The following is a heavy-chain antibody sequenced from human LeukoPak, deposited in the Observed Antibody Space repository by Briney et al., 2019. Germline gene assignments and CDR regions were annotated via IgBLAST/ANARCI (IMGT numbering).Heavy chain of an antibody. V-gene: IGHV4-31*03. CDR2: IYYSGST. D-gene: IGHD5-24*01. CDR3: ARWLQLRDYFDY. J-gene: IGHJ4*02. CDR1: GGSISSGGYY. Sequence: SETLSLTCTVSGGSISSGGYYWSWIPQHPGKGLEWIGYIYYSGSTYHNPSRKSRVTISVDTSKTQFSLKLSSVTAAGTAVYYCARWLQLRDYFDYGGQGTLVTVSS.